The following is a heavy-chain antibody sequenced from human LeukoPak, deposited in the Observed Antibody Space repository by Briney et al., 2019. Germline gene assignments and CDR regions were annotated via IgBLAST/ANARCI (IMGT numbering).Heavy chain of an antibody. D-gene: IGHD2-21*02. J-gene: IGHJ4*02. V-gene: IGHV4-38-2*02. CDR3: ARERGPPQAYCGGDCYSYFDY. CDR2: IYHSGST. CDR1: GYSISSGYY. Sequence: SETLSLTCAASGYSISSGYYWGWIRQPPGKGLEWSGSIYHSGSTYYNPSLKSRVTISVDTSKNQFSLKLSSVTAADTAVYYCARERGPPQAYCGGDCYSYFDYWGQGTLVPVSS.